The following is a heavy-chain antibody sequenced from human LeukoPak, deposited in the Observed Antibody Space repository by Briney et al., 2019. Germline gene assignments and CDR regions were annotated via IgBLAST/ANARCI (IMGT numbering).Heavy chain of an antibody. CDR3: ARVCSGGSCYGNWFDP. V-gene: IGHV1-18*01. J-gene: IGHJ5*02. CDR2: VSAYNGNT. CDR1: GYTFTSYG. D-gene: IGHD2-15*01. Sequence: ASVKVSCKASGYTFTSYGISRVRQAPGQGLEWMGWVSAYNGNTNYAQKLQGRVTMTTDTSTSTAYMELRSLRSDDTAVYYCARVCSGGSCYGNWFDPWGQGTLVTVSS.